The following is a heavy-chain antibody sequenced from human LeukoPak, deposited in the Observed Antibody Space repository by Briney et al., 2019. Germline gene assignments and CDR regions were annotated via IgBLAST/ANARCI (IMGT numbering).Heavy chain of an antibody. Sequence: GGSLRLSCAASGFTFSSYAMSWVRQAPGKGLEWVSAISGSGGSTYYADSVKGRFTISRDNSKNTLYLQMNSLRAEDTAVYYCAKRWGETRGYTVSRATYYFDYWGQGTLVTVSS. J-gene: IGHJ4*02. CDR3: AKRWGETRGYTVSRATYYFDY. V-gene: IGHV3-23*01. D-gene: IGHD5-12*01. CDR2: ISGSGGST. CDR1: GFTFSSYA.